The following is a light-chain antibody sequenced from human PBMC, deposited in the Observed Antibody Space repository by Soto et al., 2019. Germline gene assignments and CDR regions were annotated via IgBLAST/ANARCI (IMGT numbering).Light chain of an antibody. CDR2: DAS. CDR1: QTVSSY. CDR3: QQRSNWPLT. V-gene: IGKV3-11*01. Sequence: EIVLTQSPATVSLSPGERATLSCRASQTVSSYLAWFQQKPGQAPRLLIYDASNRATGIPARFSGSGSGTDFTLTISSPEPEDFAVYYCQQRSNWPLTFGGGTKVEIK. J-gene: IGKJ4*01.